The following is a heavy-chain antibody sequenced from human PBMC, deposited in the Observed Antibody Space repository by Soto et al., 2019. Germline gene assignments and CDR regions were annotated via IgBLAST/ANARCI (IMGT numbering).Heavy chain of an antibody. CDR2: ISGYNGDT. Sequence: ASVKVSCKASGYTFTRYGISWVRQAPGQGLEWMGWISGYNGDTNYAQKFQDRVSMTIDTSTGTAYMELRSLTSDDTAIYYCAKNGQPLYYYYGLDVRGQGTKVTVSS. CDR1: GYTFTRYG. CDR3: AKNGQPLYYYYGLDV. D-gene: IGHD2-8*01. V-gene: IGHV1-18*01. J-gene: IGHJ6*02.